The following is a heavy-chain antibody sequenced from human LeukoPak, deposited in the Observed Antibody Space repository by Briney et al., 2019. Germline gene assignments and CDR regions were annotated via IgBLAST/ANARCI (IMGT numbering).Heavy chain of an antibody. CDR1: GFTFSSYW. CDR3: ARDWSPSYCSGGSCPNDY. CDR2: IKQDGSEK. Sequence: PGGSLRLSCAASGFTFSSYWMSWVRQAPGKGLEWVANIKQDGSEKYYVDSVKGRFTISRDNAKNSLYLQMNSLRAEDTAVYYCARDWSPSYCSGGSCPNDYWGQGTLVTVSS. J-gene: IGHJ4*02. D-gene: IGHD2-15*01. V-gene: IGHV3-7*01.